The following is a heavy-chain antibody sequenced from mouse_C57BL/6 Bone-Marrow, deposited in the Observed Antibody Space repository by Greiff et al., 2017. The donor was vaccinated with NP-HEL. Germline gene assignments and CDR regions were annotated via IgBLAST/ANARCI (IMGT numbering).Heavy chain of an antibody. CDR1: GFNIKDDY. Sequence: VQLKQSGAELVRPGASVRLSCTASGFNIKDDYMHWVKQRPEQGLEWIGWIDPENGDTEYASKFQGKATITADTSSNTAYLQLSSLTSEDTAVYYCTTNWASYWYFDVWGTGTTVTVSS. CDR3: TTNWASYWYFDV. J-gene: IGHJ1*03. D-gene: IGHD4-1*01. CDR2: IDPENGDT. V-gene: IGHV14-4*01.